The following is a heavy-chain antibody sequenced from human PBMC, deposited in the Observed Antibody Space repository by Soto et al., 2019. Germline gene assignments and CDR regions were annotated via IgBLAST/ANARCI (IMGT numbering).Heavy chain of an antibody. CDR1: GDTFTDYY. J-gene: IGHJ4*02. D-gene: IGHD2-21*02. CDR2: VNPSGGHT. CDR3: ARGGHVVVVTASLDY. V-gene: IGHV1-46*01. Sequence: QVQLVQSGAEVKKPGASVKVSCKASGDTFTDYYIHWVRQAPGQGLEWMGTVNPSGGHTTYAQHFLGRMTXTXAXYXXTLDMELTSLTSADPAVYYCARGGHVVVVTASLDYWGQGTLVTVSS.